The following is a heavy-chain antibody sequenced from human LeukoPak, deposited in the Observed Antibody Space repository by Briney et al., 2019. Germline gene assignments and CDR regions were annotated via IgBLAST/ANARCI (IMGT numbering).Heavy chain of an antibody. CDR3: ARWSSNYYDSSGRRFDP. CDR2: INHSGST. V-gene: IGHV4-34*01. J-gene: IGHJ5*02. CDR1: GGSFSGYY. Sequence: PSETLSLTCAVYGGSFSGYYWSWIRHPPGKGREWIGEINHSGSTNYNPSLKSRVTIPVDTPKNQFSLKLSSVTAADTAVYYCARWSSNYYDSSGRRFDPWGQGTLVTVSS. D-gene: IGHD3-22*01.